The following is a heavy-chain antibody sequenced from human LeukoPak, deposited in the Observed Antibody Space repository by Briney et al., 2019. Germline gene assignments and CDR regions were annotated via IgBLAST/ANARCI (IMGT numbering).Heavy chain of an antibody. J-gene: IGHJ4*02. V-gene: IGHV3-21*01. D-gene: IGHD3-3*01. Sequence: GGSLRLSCAASGFTFSSYSMNWVRQAPGKGLEWVSSISSSSSYIDYADSVKGRFTISRDKSKNSLYLQMNSLRAEDTAVYYCAREYDFWSGYMVYYFDYWGQGTLVTVSS. CDR2: ISSSSSYI. CDR3: AREYDFWSGYMVYYFDY. CDR1: GFTFSSYS.